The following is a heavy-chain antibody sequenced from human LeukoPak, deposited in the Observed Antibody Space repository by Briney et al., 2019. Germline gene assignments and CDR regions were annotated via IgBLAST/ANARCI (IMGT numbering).Heavy chain of an antibody. D-gene: IGHD5-12*01. CDR3: ARVGGYSGYDPDYFDY. J-gene: IGHJ4*02. Sequence: ASVKVSCKASGYTFTSYDINWVRQATGQGLEWMGWMNPNSGRTGFAQKFQGRVTITRDTSASTAYMELSSLRSEDTAVYYCARVGGYSGYDPDYFDYWGQGTLVTVSS. CDR1: GYTFTSYD. V-gene: IGHV1-8*01. CDR2: MNPNSGRT.